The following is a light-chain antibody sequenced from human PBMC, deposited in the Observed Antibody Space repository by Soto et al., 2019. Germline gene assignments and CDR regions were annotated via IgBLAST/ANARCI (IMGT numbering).Light chain of an antibody. CDR3: QQYNSYRYT. CDR1: QSISSW. Sequence: DSPTTPSPSPPSASVRDKDTNTCRASQSISSWLAWYQQKPGKAPKLLIYKASSLESGVPSRFSGSGSGTEFTLTISSLQPDDFATYYCQQYNSYRYTFGQGTKVDIK. V-gene: IGKV1-5*03. CDR2: KAS. J-gene: IGKJ2*01.